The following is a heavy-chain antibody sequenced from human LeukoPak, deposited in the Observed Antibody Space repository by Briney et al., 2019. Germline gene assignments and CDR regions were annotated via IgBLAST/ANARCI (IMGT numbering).Heavy chain of an antibody. CDR3: ARSPPPGATAYGVVDY. J-gene: IGHJ4*02. D-gene: IGHD3-16*01. CDR2: IHYRGST. CDR1: SGSISSSTYH. Sequence: SETLSLTCTVSSGSISSSTYHWGWIRQPPGKGLEWIGSIHYRGSTYYNPSLESRVTLSVDMSKNQLSLKLNSVTAADTAVYYCARSPPPGATAYGVVDYWGQGTLVIVSS. V-gene: IGHV4-39*01.